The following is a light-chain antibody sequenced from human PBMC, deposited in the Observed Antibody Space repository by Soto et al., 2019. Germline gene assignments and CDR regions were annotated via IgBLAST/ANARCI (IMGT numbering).Light chain of an antibody. Sequence: QSVLTQPRSVSGSPGQSVTISCSGTSGDVDFYKYVSWYQHHPGKAPKLVIFDVSQRPSGVPDRFSGSKSANTASLTISGLQAEDEADYYCCSYAGSLYVFGSGTKLTVL. CDR1: SGDVDFYKY. CDR2: DVS. J-gene: IGLJ1*01. V-gene: IGLV2-11*01. CDR3: CSYAGSLYV.